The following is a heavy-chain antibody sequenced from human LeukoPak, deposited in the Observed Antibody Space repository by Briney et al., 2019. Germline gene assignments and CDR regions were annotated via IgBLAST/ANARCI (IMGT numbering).Heavy chain of an antibody. CDR1: GGSISSYC. CDR3: ARDQGRGIAARPGWFDP. V-gene: IGHV4-59*01. Sequence: PSETLSLTCTVSGGSISSYCWSWIRQPPGKGLEWIGYIYYSGSTNYNPSLKSRVTISVDTSKNQFSLKLSSVTAADTAVYYCARDQGRGIAARPGWFDPWGQGTLVTVSS. J-gene: IGHJ5*02. CDR2: IYYSGST. D-gene: IGHD6-6*01.